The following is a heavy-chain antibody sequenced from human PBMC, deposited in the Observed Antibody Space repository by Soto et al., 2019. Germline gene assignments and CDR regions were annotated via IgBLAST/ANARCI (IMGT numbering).Heavy chain of an antibody. D-gene: IGHD3-9*01. V-gene: IGHV3-23*01. CDR2: IRGSGGST. CDR1: GFTFSRYA. CDR3: AKSDYDILTGYATYFDY. Sequence: GGSLRLSCAASGFTFSRYAMSWVRQAPGKGLEWLSAIRGSGGSTYYADSVKGRFTISRDNSKNTLYLQMNSLRAEDTAVYYCAKSDYDILTGYATYFDYWGQGTPVTVSS. J-gene: IGHJ4*02.